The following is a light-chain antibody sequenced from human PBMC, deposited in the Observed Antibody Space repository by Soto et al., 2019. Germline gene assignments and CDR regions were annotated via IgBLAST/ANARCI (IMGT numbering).Light chain of an antibody. CDR3: CSYAGSSYYV. CDR2: EVS. CDR1: SSDVGSYNL. J-gene: IGLJ1*01. Sequence: QLVLTQPASVSGSPGQSITISCTGTSSDVGSYNLVSWYQQHPGKAPKLMIYEVSKRPSGVSNRFSGSKSGNTASLTISGLQAEDEADYYCCSYAGSSYYVFGTGTKLTVL. V-gene: IGLV2-23*02.